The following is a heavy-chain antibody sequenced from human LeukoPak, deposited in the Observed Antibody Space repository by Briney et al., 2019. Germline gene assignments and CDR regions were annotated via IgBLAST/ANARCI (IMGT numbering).Heavy chain of an antibody. D-gene: IGHD3-3*01. CDR3: ARVGITIFGVVPDY. Sequence: ASVKVSCKASGYTFTGYYMHWVRQAPGQGLEWMGWINPSSGGTNYAQKFQGRVTMTRDTSISTAYMELSRLRSDDTAVYYCARVGITIFGVVPDYWGQGTLVTVSS. CDR1: GYTFTGYY. CDR2: INPSSGGT. J-gene: IGHJ4*02. V-gene: IGHV1-2*02.